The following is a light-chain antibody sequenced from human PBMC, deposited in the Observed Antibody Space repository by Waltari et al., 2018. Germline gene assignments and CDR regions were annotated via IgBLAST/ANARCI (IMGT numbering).Light chain of an antibody. V-gene: IGLV3-21*04. CDR1: HIGRKS. CDR2: YDN. CDR3: QVWDANNEPGV. Sequence: SYVLTQPPSLSVAPGMTASITCGGDHIGRKSVHWYQRKPGQAPVLVISYDNDRPSGIPERFSGSNSGDTATLTISRVEAGDEGDYYCQVWDANNEPGVFGTGTEVTVL. J-gene: IGLJ1*01.